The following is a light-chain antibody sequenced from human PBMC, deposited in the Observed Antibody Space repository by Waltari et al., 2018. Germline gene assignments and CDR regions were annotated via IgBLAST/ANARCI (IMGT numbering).Light chain of an antibody. Sequence: TCRTSQRVTGKMAWYQHRPGEAPKLLIFEASTLKTGVPSRFSGSGSGTDFTLTISSLQADDFATYYCQQYTNYPFTFGLGTKLEIK. V-gene: IGKV1-5*03. CDR1: QRVTGK. CDR3: QQYTNYPFT. CDR2: EAS. J-gene: IGKJ2*01.